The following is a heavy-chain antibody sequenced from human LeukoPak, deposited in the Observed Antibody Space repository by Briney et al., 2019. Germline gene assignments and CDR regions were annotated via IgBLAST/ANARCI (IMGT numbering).Heavy chain of an antibody. Sequence: GSLRLSCAASGFTVSSNYMSWVRQAPGKGLEWVSVIYSGGSTYYADSVKGRFTISRDNSKNTLYLQMNSLRAEDTAVYYCARREQQLADAFDIWGQGTMVTVSS. CDR2: IYSGGST. CDR1: GFTVSSNY. D-gene: IGHD6-13*01. V-gene: IGHV3-53*05. CDR3: ARREQQLADAFDI. J-gene: IGHJ3*02.